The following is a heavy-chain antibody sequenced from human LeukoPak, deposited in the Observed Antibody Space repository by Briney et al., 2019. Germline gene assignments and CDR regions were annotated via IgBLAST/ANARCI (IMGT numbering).Heavy chain of an antibody. V-gene: IGHV1-18*01. J-gene: IGHJ5*02. CDR1: GYTFTSYG. Sequence: ASVKVSCKASGYTFTSYGISWVRQAPGQGLEWMGWISAYNGNTNYAQKLQGRVTMTTDTSTSTAYMELRSLRSDDTAAYYCARDPGAAAGRYNWFDPWGQGTLVTVSS. CDR2: ISAYNGNT. D-gene: IGHD6-13*01. CDR3: ARDPGAAAGRYNWFDP.